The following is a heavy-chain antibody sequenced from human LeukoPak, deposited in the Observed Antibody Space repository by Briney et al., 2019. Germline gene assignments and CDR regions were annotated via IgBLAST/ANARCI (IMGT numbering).Heavy chain of an antibody. J-gene: IGHJ4*02. CDR2: INHSGST. V-gene: IGHV4-34*01. D-gene: IGHD6-13*01. Sequence: SETLSLTCAVYGGSFSGYYWSWIRQPPGKGLEWIGEINHSGSTNYNPSLKSRVTISVDTSRNQFSLKLSSVTAADTAVYYCARSFYAAAGTRLGYWGQGTLVTVSS. CDR3: ARSFYAAAGTRLGY. CDR1: GGSFSGYY.